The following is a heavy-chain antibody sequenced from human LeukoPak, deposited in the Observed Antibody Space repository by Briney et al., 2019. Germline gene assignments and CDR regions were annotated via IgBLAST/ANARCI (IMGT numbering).Heavy chain of an antibody. J-gene: IGHJ4*02. CDR1: GYTFTNYF. D-gene: IGHD2/OR15-2a*01. CDR2: INPSGSGT. V-gene: IGHV1-46*01. CDR3: ARGQNKCLGH. Sequence: VASVTVSCTASGYTFTNYFMHWVRQAPGQGLEWMGVINPSGSGTTYAQRFQGRVTMTRDTSTSTVHMELSSLRSEDTAVYYCARGQNKCLGHWGQGTLVTVSS.